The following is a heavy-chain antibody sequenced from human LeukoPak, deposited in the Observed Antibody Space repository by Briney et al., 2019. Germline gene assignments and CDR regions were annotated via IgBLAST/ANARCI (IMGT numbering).Heavy chain of an antibody. V-gene: IGHV4-59*08. CDR3: ASSAYGVHPGEYFQH. CDR1: GGPLSSYY. J-gene: IGHJ1*01. D-gene: IGHD4-17*01. Sequence: SDTLALTCTFSGGPLSSYYWSWIPQPPGKGLEYSVDIYYRGNPNYNPSLKSRITISLDTVNNQFFLELNSVTASDTGLYYFASSAYGVHPGEYFQHWGQGTLVTVSS. CDR2: IYYRGNP.